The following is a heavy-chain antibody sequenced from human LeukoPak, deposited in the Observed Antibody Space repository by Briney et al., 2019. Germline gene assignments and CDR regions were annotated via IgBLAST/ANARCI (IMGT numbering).Heavy chain of an antibody. CDR1: GGSISSHF. CDR3: ARGSNNYYYYYMDV. CDR2: VYHSGNT. V-gene: IGHV4-59*11. Sequence: SETLSLTRTVSGGSISSHFWSWIRQPPGKGLEWIGYVYHSGNTYYNTSLKSRVTISVDTSKTQFSLRLTSVTAADTAVYYCARGSNNYYYYYMDVWGKGTTVTVSS. J-gene: IGHJ6*03.